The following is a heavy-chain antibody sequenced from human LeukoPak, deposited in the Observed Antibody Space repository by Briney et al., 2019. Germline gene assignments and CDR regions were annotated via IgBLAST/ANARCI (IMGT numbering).Heavy chain of an antibody. V-gene: IGHV4-38-2*01. Sequence: SETLSLTCAVSGYSISSGYYWGWIRQPPGKGLEWIGSIYHSGSTYYNPSLKSRVTISVDTSKNQFSLKLSSVTAADTAVYYCARSYCSGGSCHYFDYWGQGTLVTVSS. CDR1: GYSISSGYY. CDR2: IYHSGST. CDR3: ARSYCSGGSCHYFDY. J-gene: IGHJ4*02. D-gene: IGHD2-15*01.